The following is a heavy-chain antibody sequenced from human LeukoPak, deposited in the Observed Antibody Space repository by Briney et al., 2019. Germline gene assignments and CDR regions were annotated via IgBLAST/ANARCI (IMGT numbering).Heavy chain of an antibody. J-gene: IGHJ5*02. CDR3: ARSSVIVPAAINWFDP. Sequence: ASAKVSCKASGYTFTAYYMHWVRQAPGQGLEWMGWMNPKNGGTTYAQKFQGRVIMTRDTSISTSYMELSRLTSDDTAVYYCARSSVIVPAAINWFDPWGQGTLVTVSS. V-gene: IGHV1-2*02. CDR1: GYTFTAYY. D-gene: IGHD2-2*01. CDR2: MNPKNGGT.